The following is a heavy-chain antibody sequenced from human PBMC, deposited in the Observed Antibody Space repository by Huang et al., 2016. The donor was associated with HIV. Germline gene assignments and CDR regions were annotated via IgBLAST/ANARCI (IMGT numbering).Heavy chain of an antibody. CDR1: GYTLTELS. CDR3: ATVYRRFRNHDSGDYYFDY. D-gene: IGHD3-22*01. Sequence: QVQLVQSGAEVKKPGASVKVSCKVSGYTLTELSMHWVRQARGKGLEWIGGMWPEDCETIYAQKFQGRVTMTEDTSTDTAYMELSSLRSEDTAVYYCATVYRRFRNHDSGDYYFDYWDQGTLVTVSS. J-gene: IGHJ4*02. CDR2: MWPEDCET. V-gene: IGHV1-24*01.